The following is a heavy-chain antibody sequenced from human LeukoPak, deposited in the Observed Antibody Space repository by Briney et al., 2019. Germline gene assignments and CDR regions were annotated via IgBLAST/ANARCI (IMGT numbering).Heavy chain of an antibody. D-gene: IGHD4-17*01. CDR3: ARGGMTTVTLGRFRAFDI. CDR1: GGSISSGGYS. CDR2: IYHSGST. J-gene: IGHJ3*02. V-gene: IGHV4-30-2*01. Sequence: SETLSLTCAVSGGSISSGGYSWSWIRQPPGTGLEWIGYIYHSGSTYYNPSLKSRVTISVDRSKNQFSLKLSSVTAADTAVYYCARGGMTTVTLGRFRAFDIWGQGTMVTVSS.